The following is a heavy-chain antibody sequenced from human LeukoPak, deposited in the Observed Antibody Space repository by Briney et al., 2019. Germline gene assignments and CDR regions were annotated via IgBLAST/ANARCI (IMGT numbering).Heavy chain of an antibody. CDR3: AKRAPVAAAGSDY. CDR2: ISGSGGST. D-gene: IGHD6-13*01. V-gene: IGHV3-23*01. Sequence: PGGSLRLSCTVSGFTVSSNSMSWVRQAPGKGLEWVSAISGSGGSTYYADSVKGRFTISRDNSKDTLYLRMNSLRAEDTAVYYCAKRAPVAAAGSDYWGQGTLVTVSS. J-gene: IGHJ4*02. CDR1: GFTVSSNS.